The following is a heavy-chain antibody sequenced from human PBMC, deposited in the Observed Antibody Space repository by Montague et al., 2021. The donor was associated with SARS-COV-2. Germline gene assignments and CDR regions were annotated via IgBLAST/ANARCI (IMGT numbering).Heavy chain of an antibody. V-gene: IGHV4-61*02. CDR3: ARDTEVEIRSNSYYKMDD. Sequence: TLSLTCTVSGGSVNSGNYYWSWIRQPAGKRLEWMVRISTSGNTNYNLSLKSRLSIVVDTTKNQFSLNSRAVAAADTAVYSCARDTEVEIRSNSYYKMDDWGQGAPVTVSS. J-gene: IGHJ4*01. CDR2: ISTSGNT. D-gene: IGHD5-12*01. CDR1: GGSVNSGNYY.